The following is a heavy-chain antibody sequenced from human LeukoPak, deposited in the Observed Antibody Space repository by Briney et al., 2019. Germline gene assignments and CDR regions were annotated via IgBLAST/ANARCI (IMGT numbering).Heavy chain of an antibody. CDR1: GFTFSSYG. CDR3: AKEYYSGLYDY. Sequence: GGSLRLSCAASGFTFSSYGMSWVRQAPGKGLEWVSGIISGGSTYYADSVKGRFTISRDNSKSTLHLQMNSLRAEDRAVYYCAKEYYSGLYDYWGQGTLVTVSS. V-gene: IGHV3-23*01. CDR2: IISGGST. D-gene: IGHD5-12*01. J-gene: IGHJ4*02.